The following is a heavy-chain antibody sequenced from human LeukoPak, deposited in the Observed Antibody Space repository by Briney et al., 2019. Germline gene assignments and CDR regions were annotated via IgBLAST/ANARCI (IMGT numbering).Heavy chain of an antibody. CDR2: IYTSGST. CDR3: ARGARTAAGTFYFDY. CDR1: GGSISSYY. J-gene: IGHJ4*02. D-gene: IGHD6-13*01. Sequence: PSETLSLTCTVSGGSISSYYWSWIRQPAGKGLEWIGRIYTSGSTNYNPSLQSRVTMSVDTSKNQFSLKLSSVTAADTAVYYCARGARTAAGTFYFDYWGQGTLVTVSS. V-gene: IGHV4-4*07.